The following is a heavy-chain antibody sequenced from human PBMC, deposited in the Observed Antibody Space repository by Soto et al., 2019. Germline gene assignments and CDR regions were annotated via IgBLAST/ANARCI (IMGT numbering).Heavy chain of an antibody. V-gene: IGHV4-59*01. Sequence: QVQLQESGPGLVKPSETLSLTCRVSGGSISSYYWSWFRQPPGRELEWIGYIYYSGNTNYNPALKSRVIISIVTSKQQFYLKLSSVTAADTAVYYCARLRGGYWYFDLWGRGALVTVSS. J-gene: IGHJ2*01. CDR1: GGSISSYY. CDR3: ARLRGGYWYFDL. D-gene: IGHD4-17*01. CDR2: IYYSGNT.